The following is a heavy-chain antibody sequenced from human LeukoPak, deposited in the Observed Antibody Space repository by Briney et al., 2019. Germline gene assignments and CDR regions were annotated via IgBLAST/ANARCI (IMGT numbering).Heavy chain of an antibody. CDR3: ARDQGCSSTSCYSLFFHY. Sequence: GGSLRLSCAACGFTFSTYGMHWVRQAPGKGLEWVALIWYDGSNKYYADSVKGRFTISRDNSKNTLYLQMNSLRAEDTAVYYCARDQGCSSTSCYSLFFHYWGQGTLVTVSS. CDR1: GFTFSTYG. V-gene: IGHV3-33*01. J-gene: IGHJ4*02. D-gene: IGHD2-2*01. CDR2: IWYDGSNK.